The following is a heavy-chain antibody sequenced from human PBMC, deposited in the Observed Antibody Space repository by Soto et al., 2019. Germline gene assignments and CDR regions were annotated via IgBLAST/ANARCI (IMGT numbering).Heavy chain of an antibody. CDR2: IFYSGST. J-gene: IGHJ4*02. CDR1: GGSIRSYY. Sequence: SETLSLTCTVSGGSIRSYYWTWIRQPPGKGLEWLGYIFYSGSTFYNPSLKSRVTISIHTSKSQFSLQLTSVTAADTAVYYCARGAADTAMVDSWGQGTLVTVSS. CDR3: ARGAADTAMVDS. V-gene: IGHV4-59*01. D-gene: IGHD5-18*01.